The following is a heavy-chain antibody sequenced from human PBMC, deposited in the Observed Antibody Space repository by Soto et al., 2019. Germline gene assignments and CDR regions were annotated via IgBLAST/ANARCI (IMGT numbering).Heavy chain of an antibody. CDR3: ATQKFSTVSPIDY. V-gene: IGHV3-23*01. D-gene: IGHD4-4*01. Sequence: GGSLRLSCAASGFTFSSYAMSWVRQAPGKGLEWVSSISGSGGSTYYADSVKGRFTISRDNSKNTLYLQMNSLRAEDTAVYYCATQKFSTVSPIDYWGQGTLVTVSS. CDR2: ISGSGGST. CDR1: GFTFSSYA. J-gene: IGHJ4*02.